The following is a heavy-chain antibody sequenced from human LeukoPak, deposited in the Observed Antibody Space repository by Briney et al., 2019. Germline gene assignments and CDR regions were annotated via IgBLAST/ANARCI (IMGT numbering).Heavy chain of an antibody. CDR3: ARARAMVGDFDY. D-gene: IGHD4/OR15-4a*01. V-gene: IGHV4-39*01. CDR2: IYYSGTT. J-gene: IGHJ4*02. Sequence: SETLSLTCTVSGGSISSSSYYWGWIRQSPGKGLEWIGTIYYSGTTYYNPSFTSRVTISVDTSKNQFSLKLSSVTAADTAVYYCARARAMVGDFDYWGQGTLVTVSS. CDR1: GGSISSSSYY.